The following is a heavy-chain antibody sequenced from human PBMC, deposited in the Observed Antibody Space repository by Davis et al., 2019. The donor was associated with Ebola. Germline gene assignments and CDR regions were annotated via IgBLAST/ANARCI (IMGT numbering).Heavy chain of an antibody. CDR1: GFSFSAYP. Sequence: GGSLGLSCSASGFSFSAYPVHWVRQAPGKGLEYVSLISNNGDATYYADSVKGRFTISRDNSKNTLYLQMSSLRTEDTAVYYCVKGSGSFPDSWGQGTLVTVSS. V-gene: IGHV3-64D*06. D-gene: IGHD3-10*01. J-gene: IGHJ5*01. CDR2: ISNNGDAT. CDR3: VKGSGSFPDS.